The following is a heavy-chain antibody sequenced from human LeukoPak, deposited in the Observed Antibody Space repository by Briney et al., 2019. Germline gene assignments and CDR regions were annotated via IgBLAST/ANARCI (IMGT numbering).Heavy chain of an antibody. CDR2: MNPRSGNT. D-gene: IGHD3-10*01. Sequence: ASVKVSCKASGYTFTRYDINWVRHATGQGLEWMGWMNPRSGNTGYAQSLEGRVTMTWNTSLSTAYTELSSLRSGDTAVYDCARVKVASRRITMVRGVMYFDYWGQGTLVTVSS. CDR1: GYTFTRYD. CDR3: ARVKVASRRITMVRGVMYFDY. J-gene: IGHJ4*02. V-gene: IGHV1-8*01.